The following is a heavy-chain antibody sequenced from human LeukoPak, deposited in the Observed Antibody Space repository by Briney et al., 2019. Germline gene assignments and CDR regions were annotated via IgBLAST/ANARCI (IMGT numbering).Heavy chain of an antibody. CDR3: ARVKERTKATIPDYFQH. J-gene: IGHJ1*01. Sequence: ASVKVSCKASGYTFTGYYMHWVRQAPGQGLEWMGWINPDSGGTNYGKNFQGRVTMTRDTSISIVYMEMNRLRSDDTAVYYCARVKERTKATIPDYFQHWGQGTLATVSS. CDR1: GYTFTGYY. D-gene: IGHD4-17*01. V-gene: IGHV1-2*02. CDR2: INPDSGGT.